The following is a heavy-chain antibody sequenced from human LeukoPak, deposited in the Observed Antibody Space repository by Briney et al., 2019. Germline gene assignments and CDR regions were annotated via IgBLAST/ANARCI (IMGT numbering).Heavy chain of an antibody. V-gene: IGHV3-30*18. J-gene: IGHJ3*02. CDR3: AKALRTWGYCGGDCPNVHVFDI. CDR2: ISYDGSNR. CDR1: GFTFSDYG. Sequence: PGRSLRLSCAASGFTFSDYGIHLVRQAPGKGLEWVAVISYDGSNRYYADSVKGRFAISRDNSKKTLSVQMNSLRAEDTAVYYCAKALRTWGYCGGDCPNVHVFDIWGQGTMVTVSS. D-gene: IGHD2-21*02.